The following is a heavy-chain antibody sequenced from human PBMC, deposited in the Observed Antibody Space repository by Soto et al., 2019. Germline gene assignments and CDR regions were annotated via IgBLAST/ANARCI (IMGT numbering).Heavy chain of an antibody. CDR3: AKAMGGYYYDSSGYSSYYGMDV. D-gene: IGHD3-22*01. V-gene: IGHV3-33*06. J-gene: IGHJ6*02. Sequence: PGGSLRLSCAASGLTFSSYGMHWVRQAPCKGLEWVALIWHDGSNKYYADSVRGRFTISRDNSKNTLYLQMNSLRVEDTAVYYCAKAMGGYYYDSSGYSSYYGMDVWGQGTTVTVSS. CDR1: GLTFSSYG. CDR2: IWHDGSNK.